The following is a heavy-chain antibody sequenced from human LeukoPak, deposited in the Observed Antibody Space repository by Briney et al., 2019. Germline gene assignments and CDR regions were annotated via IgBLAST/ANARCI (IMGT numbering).Heavy chain of an antibody. Sequence: ASVKVSCKASGYTFTSYDINWVRQATGQGLEWMGWMSPSSSSTGYVQKFQGRVSMTWDTSISTAYMELTNLKSEDTAVYYCARGITAGFDYLGQGTLVTVSS. D-gene: IGHD6-13*01. CDR2: MSPSSSST. CDR3: ARGITAGFDY. V-gene: IGHV1-8*01. CDR1: GYTFTSYD. J-gene: IGHJ4*02.